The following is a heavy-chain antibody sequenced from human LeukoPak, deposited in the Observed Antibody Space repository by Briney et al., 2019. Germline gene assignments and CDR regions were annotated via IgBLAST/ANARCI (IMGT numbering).Heavy chain of an antibody. D-gene: IGHD3/OR15-3a*01. Sequence: SETLSLTCTVSGGSISSYYWSWIRQPPGKGLEWIGYIYYSGSTNYNPSLKSRVTISVDTSKNQFSLKLSSVTAADTAVYYCARELGTYFDYWGQGTLVTVSP. CDR1: GGSISSYY. CDR3: ARELGTYFDY. CDR2: IYYSGST. V-gene: IGHV4-59*01. J-gene: IGHJ4*02.